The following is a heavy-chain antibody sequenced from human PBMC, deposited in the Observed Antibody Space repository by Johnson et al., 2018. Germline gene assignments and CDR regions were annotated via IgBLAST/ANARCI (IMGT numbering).Heavy chain of an antibody. CDR2: ISSSSSYI. CDR1: GFTFSSYS. Sequence: VQLVESGGGLVKPGGSLRLSCAASGFTFSSYSMNWVRQAPGKGLEWVSSISSSSSYIYYADSVKGRFTISRDNAKNSLYLQMNHLRAVDTAVYYCERAFMPDYSECSCYPWYGFEIWGHGKMVAVSS. J-gene: IGHJ3*02. V-gene: IGHV3-21*01. D-gene: IGHD3-22*01. CDR3: ERAFMPDYSECSCYPWYGFEI.